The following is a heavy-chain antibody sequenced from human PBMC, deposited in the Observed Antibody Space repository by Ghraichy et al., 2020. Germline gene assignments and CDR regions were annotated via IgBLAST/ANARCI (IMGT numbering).Heavy chain of an antibody. CDR3: ARPVGSPGGWFDP. D-gene: IGHD3-16*01. CDR1: GIIVSSNY. Sequence: GGSLRLSCAASGIIVSSNYMSWVRQAPGKGLEWVAVIYTGGATYHADSVKGRFTISRDNSENTVYLQMNSLRTGDTAVYYCARPVGSPGGWFDPWGQGTLVTVSS. V-gene: IGHV3-53*01. J-gene: IGHJ5*02. CDR2: IYTGGAT.